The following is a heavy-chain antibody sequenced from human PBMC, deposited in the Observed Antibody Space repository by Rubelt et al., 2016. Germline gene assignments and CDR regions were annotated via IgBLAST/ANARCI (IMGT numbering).Heavy chain of an antibody. V-gene: IGHV3-7*04. Sequence: ESGGGLVQPGGSLRLSCAASGFTFSSYWTSWVRQAPGKGLEWVANIRQDGGEKYYVDSVKGRFTISRDNAKNSLFLQMNSLRAEDTAVYYCARDQGKTGTTSSQLDYWGQGTLVTVSS. CDR1: GFTFSSYW. D-gene: IGHD1-7*01. CDR2: IRQDGGEK. J-gene: IGHJ4*02. CDR3: ARDQGKTGTTSSQLDY.